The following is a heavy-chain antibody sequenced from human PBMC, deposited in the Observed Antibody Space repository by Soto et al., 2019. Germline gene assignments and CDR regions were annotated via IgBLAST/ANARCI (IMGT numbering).Heavy chain of an antibody. D-gene: IGHD6-6*01. Sequence: GGSLRLSCAASGFTFSSYWMHWVRQAPGKGLVWVSRINSDGSSTSYADSVKGRFTISRDNAKNTLYLQMNSLRAEDTAVYYCARVPSSIAARHYYYYYYMDVWGKGTTVTVSS. V-gene: IGHV3-74*01. J-gene: IGHJ6*03. CDR1: GFTFSSYW. CDR3: ARVPSSIAARHYYYYYYMDV. CDR2: INSDGSST.